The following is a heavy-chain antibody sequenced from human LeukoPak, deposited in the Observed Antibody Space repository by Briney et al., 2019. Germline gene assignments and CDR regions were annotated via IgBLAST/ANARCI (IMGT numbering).Heavy chain of an antibody. Sequence: GRSLRLSFAASGFTFSSYGMHWVRQAPGKGLEWVAVISSDGSKKYYADSVKGRFTISRDNSKNTLYLQMNSLRAEDTAVYYCANENYFDSSGYPDHWGQGTLVTVSS. CDR3: ANENYFDSSGYPDH. CDR1: GFTFSSYG. J-gene: IGHJ4*02. V-gene: IGHV3-30*18. CDR2: ISSDGSKK. D-gene: IGHD3-22*01.